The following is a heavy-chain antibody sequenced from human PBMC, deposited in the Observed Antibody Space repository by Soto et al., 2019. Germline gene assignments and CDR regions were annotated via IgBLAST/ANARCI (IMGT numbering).Heavy chain of an antibody. CDR3: ARKSPECVGVYGFNY. D-gene: IGHD2-8*01. CDR2: MNPNSGKT. Sequence: ASVKVSCKASRYTFTRYDINWLRQATGQGLEWMGWMNPNSGKTGYAQHFQGRVTMTRNTSISTAYMELNRLRSEDAAVSDSARKSPECVGVYGFNYWDQGPLGTVSS. CDR1: RYTFTRYD. V-gene: IGHV1-8*01. J-gene: IGHJ4*02.